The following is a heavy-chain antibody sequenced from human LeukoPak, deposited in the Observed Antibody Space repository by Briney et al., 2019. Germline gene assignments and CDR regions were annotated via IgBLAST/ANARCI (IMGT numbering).Heavy chain of an antibody. CDR1: GFTVSSNY. J-gene: IGHJ3*02. D-gene: IGHD4-17*01. Sequence: GGSLRLSCAASGFTVSSNYMSWVRQAPGKGREGVSLIYSGGSTYYADSVKGRFTISRDNSKNTLYLQMNSLRAEDTAVYYCASSKTVTTYYDAFDIWGQGTMVTVSS. V-gene: IGHV3-53*01. CDR3: ASSKTVTTYYDAFDI. CDR2: IYSGGST.